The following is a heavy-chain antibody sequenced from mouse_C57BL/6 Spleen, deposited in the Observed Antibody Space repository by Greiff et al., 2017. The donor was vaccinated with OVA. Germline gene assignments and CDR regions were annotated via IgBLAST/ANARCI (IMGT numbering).Heavy chain of an antibody. V-gene: IGHV1-72*01. CDR2: IDPNSGGT. CDR1: GYTFTSYW. CDR3: AIITTVVAPYAMDY. J-gene: IGHJ4*01. D-gene: IGHD1-1*01. Sequence: QVQLQQPGAELVKPGASVKLSCKASGYTFTSYWMHWVKQRPGRGLEWIGRIDPNSGGTKYNEKFKSKATLTVDKPSSTAYMQLSSLTSEGSAVYYCAIITTVVAPYAMDYWGQGTSVTVSS.